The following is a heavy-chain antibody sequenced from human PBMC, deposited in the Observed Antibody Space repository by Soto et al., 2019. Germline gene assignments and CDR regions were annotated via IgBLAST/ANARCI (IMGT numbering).Heavy chain of an antibody. CDR2: IDWDDDK. CDR1: GFSLSTSGMC. CDR3: ARIQVGAFGVVIPPDYGMDV. Sequence: SGPTLVNPTQTLTLTCTFSGFSLSTSGMCVSWIRQPPGKALEWLALIDWDDDKYYSTSLKTRLTISKDTSKNQVVLTMTNMDPVDTAMYYCARIQVGAFGVVIPPDYGMDVWGQGTTVTVSS. D-gene: IGHD3-3*01. J-gene: IGHJ6*02. V-gene: IGHV2-70*01.